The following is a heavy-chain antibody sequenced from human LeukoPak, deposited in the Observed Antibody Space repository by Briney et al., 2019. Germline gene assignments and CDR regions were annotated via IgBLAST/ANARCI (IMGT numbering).Heavy chain of an antibody. V-gene: IGHV3-30*18. Sequence: PGGSLRLSCAASGFTFSSYGMHWVRQAPGKGLEWVAVLSYDGSDKYYADSVKGRFTISRDNSKNTLYLQMNSLRAEDTAVYYCAKASKSHDYWGQGTLVTVSS. CDR1: GFTFSSYG. D-gene: IGHD4-11*01. CDR2: LSYDGSDK. J-gene: IGHJ4*02. CDR3: AKASKSHDY.